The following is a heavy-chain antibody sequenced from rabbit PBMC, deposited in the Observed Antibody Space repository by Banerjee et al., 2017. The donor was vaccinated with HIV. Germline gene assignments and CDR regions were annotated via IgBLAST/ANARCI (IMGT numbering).Heavy chain of an antibody. Sequence: QEQLEESGGDLVKPGASLTLTCTASGFSFNSGAVCWVRQAPGKGLQWIACIGTGAGATYYASWAKGRFTISKASSTTVTLQMTSLTAADTATYFCARDYYGSGWGAVFWELWGPGTLVTVS. CDR3: ARDYYGSGWGAVFWEL. CDR1: GFSFNSGA. J-gene: IGHJ6*01. D-gene: IGHD4-1*01. V-gene: IGHV1S45*01. CDR2: IGTGAGAT.